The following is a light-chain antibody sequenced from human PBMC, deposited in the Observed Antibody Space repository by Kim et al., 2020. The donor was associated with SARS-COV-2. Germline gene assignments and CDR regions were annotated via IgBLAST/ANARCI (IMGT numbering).Light chain of an antibody. V-gene: IGKV1-33*01. CDR3: QQYDNLLT. CDR1: QDISNY. Sequence: SASVGDRVTITWQASQDISNYLNWYQQKPGKAPKLLIYDASNLETGVPSRFSGSGSGTDFTFTISSLQPEDIATYYCQQYDNLLTFGGGTKVDIK. J-gene: IGKJ4*01. CDR2: DAS.